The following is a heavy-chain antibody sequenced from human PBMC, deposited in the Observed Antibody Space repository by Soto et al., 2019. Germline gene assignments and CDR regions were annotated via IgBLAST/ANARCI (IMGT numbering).Heavy chain of an antibody. CDR3: AKDSNLIPWGSNH. V-gene: IGHV3-23*01. Sequence: EVQLLESGGGLIQPGGSLRLSCAASGFTFTTYAMRWVRQAPGKGLECVSAISASGDITYYADSVKGRFTISRDSSKNTLYLQMNGLRAEDTAIYYWAKDSNLIPWGSNHWGQGTLVTVSS. J-gene: IGHJ5*02. CDR1: GFTFTTYA. CDR2: ISASGDIT. D-gene: IGHD3-10*01.